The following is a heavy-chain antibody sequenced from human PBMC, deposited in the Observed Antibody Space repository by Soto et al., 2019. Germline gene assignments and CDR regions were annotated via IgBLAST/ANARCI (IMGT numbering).Heavy chain of an antibody. V-gene: IGHV4-59*01. J-gene: IGHJ4*02. D-gene: IGHD3-10*01. Sequence: QVQLQESGPGLVKPSETLSLTCTVSGGSISSYYWSWIWQPRGKGLWWIEYIYYSGCTYYYPSLKSCVTISVDTSKNQFSLALSSVTAADTAVYYCATQMVRGVTYFDYWGQGTLDTVSS. CDR3: ATQMVRGVTYFDY. CDR1: GGSISSYY. CDR2: IYYSGCT.